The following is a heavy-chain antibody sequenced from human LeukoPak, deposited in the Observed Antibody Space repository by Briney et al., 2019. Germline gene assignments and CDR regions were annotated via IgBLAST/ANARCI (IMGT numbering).Heavy chain of an antibody. Sequence: ASVKVSCKASGYTFTSYGISWVRQAPGQGLEWMGWISAYNGNTNYAQKLQGRVTMTTDTSTSTAYMELRSVRSDDRGVYYCARDEGSDLGRWFDPWGKGTLVTVSS. V-gene: IGHV1-18*01. D-gene: IGHD1-26*01. CDR3: ARDEGSDLGRWFDP. CDR1: GYTFTSYG. J-gene: IGHJ5*02. CDR2: ISAYNGNT.